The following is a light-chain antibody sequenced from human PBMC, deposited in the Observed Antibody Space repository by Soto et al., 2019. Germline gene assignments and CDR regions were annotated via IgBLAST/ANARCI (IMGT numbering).Light chain of an antibody. V-gene: IGLV8-61*01. CDR2: STN. J-gene: IGLJ3*02. CDR3: VLYMGSGIWV. Sequence: QTVVTQEPSFSVSPGRTVTLTCGLSSASVSTSYYPSWYQQTPGQAPRTLINSTNTRSSGVPDRFSGSILGNKAALTITGAQADDASDYYCVLYMGSGIWVFGGGTKLTVL. CDR1: SASVSTSYY.